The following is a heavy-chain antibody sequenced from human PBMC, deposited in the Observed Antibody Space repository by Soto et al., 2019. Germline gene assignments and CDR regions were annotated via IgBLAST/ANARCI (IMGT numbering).Heavy chain of an antibody. CDR3: ARGMMGYCSGGSCYSSYYCYYCMDV. CDR1: GGTFSSYA. D-gene: IGHD2-15*01. CDR2: IIPIFGTA. J-gene: IGHJ6*02. V-gene: IGHV1-69*01. Sequence: QVQLVQSGAEVKKPGSSVKVSCKASGGTFSSYAISWVRQAPGQGLEWMGGIIPIFGTANYAQKFQGRVTITADESTSTAYMELSSLRSEDTAVYYCARGMMGYCSGGSCYSSYYCYYCMDVWGQGTTVTVSS.